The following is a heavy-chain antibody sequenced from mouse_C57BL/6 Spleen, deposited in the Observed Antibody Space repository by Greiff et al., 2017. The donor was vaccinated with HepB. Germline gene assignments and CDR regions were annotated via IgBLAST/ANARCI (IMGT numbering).Heavy chain of an antibody. D-gene: IGHD2-4*01. Sequence: QVQLQQPGAELVKPGASVKLSCKASGYTFTSYWMHWVKQRPGQGLEWIGMIHPNSGSTNYNEKFKSKATLTVDKSSSTAYMQLSSLTSEDSAVYYCAREVYYDYGRYFDVWGTGTTVTVSS. V-gene: IGHV1-64*01. CDR3: AREVYYDYGRYFDV. CDR2: IHPNSGST. CDR1: GYTFTSYW. J-gene: IGHJ1*03.